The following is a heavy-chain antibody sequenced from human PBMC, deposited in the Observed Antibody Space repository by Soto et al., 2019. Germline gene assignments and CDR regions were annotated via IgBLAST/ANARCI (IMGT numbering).Heavy chain of an antibody. CDR2: ISGSGGST. J-gene: IGHJ6*02. V-gene: IGHV3-23*01. D-gene: IGHD5-12*01. Sequence: EVQLLESGGGLVQPGGSLRLSCAASGFTFSSYAMSWVRQAPGKGLEWVSAISGSGGSTYYADSVKGRFTISRDNSKNTLYLQMNSLRAEDTAVYYCAKVLVDIVATTPYYYYGMDVWGQGTTVTVSS. CDR1: GFTFSSYA. CDR3: AKVLVDIVATTPYYYYGMDV.